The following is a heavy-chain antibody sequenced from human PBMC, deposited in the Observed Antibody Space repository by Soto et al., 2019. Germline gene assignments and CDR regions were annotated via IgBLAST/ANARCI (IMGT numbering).Heavy chain of an antibody. V-gene: IGHV1-18*01. CDR2: ISAYNGNT. Sequence: ASVKVSCKASGYTFTSYGISWVRQAPGQGLEWMGRISAYNGNTNYAQKLQGRVTMTTDTSTSTAYMELRSLRSDDTAVYYCARDKGTYYYDSSGPDAFDIWGQGTMVTVSS. CDR1: GYTFTSYG. CDR3: ARDKGTYYYDSSGPDAFDI. D-gene: IGHD3-22*01. J-gene: IGHJ3*02.